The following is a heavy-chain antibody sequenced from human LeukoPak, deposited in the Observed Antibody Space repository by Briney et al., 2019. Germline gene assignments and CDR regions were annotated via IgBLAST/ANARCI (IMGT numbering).Heavy chain of an antibody. CDR3: ARDQTAVTGVWGTIDY. D-gene: IGHD2-8*02. Sequence: GGSLRLSCAASGLTFSSYAMHWVRQAPVKGLEWVAVISYDGSNKYYADSVKGRFTISRDNSKKTLYLQMNSLRTEDTAVYYCARDQTAVTGVWGTIDYWGQRTLVTVSS. CDR2: ISYDGSNK. V-gene: IGHV3-30-3*01. J-gene: IGHJ4*02. CDR1: GLTFSSYA.